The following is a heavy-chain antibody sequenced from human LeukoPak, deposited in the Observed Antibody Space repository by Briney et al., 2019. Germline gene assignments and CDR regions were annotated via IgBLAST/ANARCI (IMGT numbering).Heavy chain of an antibody. D-gene: IGHD3-10*01. CDR3: ARIGSGSYGVDP. CDR2: ISSDGSST. Sequence: GGSLRLSCAASGFTFSSYWMHWVRQAPGKGLVWVSRISSDGSSTSYADSVKGRFTISRDDAKNTLYLQMNSLRAEDTAVYYCARIGSGSYGVDPWGQGTLVTVSS. V-gene: IGHV3-74*01. CDR1: GFTFSSYW. J-gene: IGHJ5*02.